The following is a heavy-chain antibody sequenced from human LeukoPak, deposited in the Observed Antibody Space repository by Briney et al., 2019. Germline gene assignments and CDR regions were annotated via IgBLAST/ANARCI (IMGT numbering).Heavy chain of an antibody. V-gene: IGHV3-23*01. J-gene: IGHJ4*02. D-gene: IGHD5-18*01. Sequence: GGSLSLSCAASGFTFSSYGMSWVRQAPGKGLEWVSAISGSGGSTYYADSVKGRFTISRDNSKNTLYLQMNSLRAEDTAVYYCAKHTAMVFVRGYYFDYWGQGTLVTVSS. CDR3: AKHTAMVFVRGYYFDY. CDR2: ISGSGGST. CDR1: GFTFSSYG.